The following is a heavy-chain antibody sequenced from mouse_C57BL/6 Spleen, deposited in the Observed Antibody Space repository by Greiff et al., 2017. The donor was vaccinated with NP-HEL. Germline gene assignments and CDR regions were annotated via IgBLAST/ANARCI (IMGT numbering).Heavy chain of an antibody. CDR2: IDPETGGT. J-gene: IGHJ2*01. V-gene: IGHV1-15*01. CDR3: TRKGTVVATGSFDY. Sequence: VQLQQSGAELVRPGASVTLSCKASGYTFTDYEMHWVKQTPVHGLEWIGAIDPETGGTAYNQKFKGKAILTADKSSSTAYMELRSLTSEDSAVYYCTRKGTVVATGSFDYWGQGTTLTVSS. D-gene: IGHD1-1*01. CDR1: GYTFTDYE.